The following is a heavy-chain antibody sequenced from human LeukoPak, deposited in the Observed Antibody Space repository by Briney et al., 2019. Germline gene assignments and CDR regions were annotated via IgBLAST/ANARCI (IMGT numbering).Heavy chain of an antibody. J-gene: IGHJ4*02. D-gene: IGHD5-18*01. CDR1: GYTFTSYG. CDR3: ARDIKWIQPGYYLDY. Sequence: EASVKVSCKASGYTFTSYGISWVRQAPGQGLEWMGWISAYNGNTNYAQKLQGRVTMTTDTSTSTAYMVLRSLRSDDTAVYYCARDIKWIQPGYYLDYWGQGTLVTVSS. CDR2: ISAYNGNT. V-gene: IGHV1-18*01.